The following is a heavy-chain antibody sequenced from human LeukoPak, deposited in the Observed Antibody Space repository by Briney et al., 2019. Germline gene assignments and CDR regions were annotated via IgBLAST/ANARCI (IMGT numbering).Heavy chain of an antibody. CDR2: ISSSSTYI. CDR1: GFTFSSYN. V-gene: IGHV3-21*01. J-gene: IGHJ6*02. CDR3: ARDICGDYFPHGMDV. D-gene: IGHD4-17*01. Sequence: PGGSLPLTCAASGFTFSSYNMNWVRQAPGKGLEWVSSISSSSTYIYYADSVKGRFTISRDNAKNSLYLQMNSLRAEDTALYYCARDICGDYFPHGMDVWGQGTTVTVSS.